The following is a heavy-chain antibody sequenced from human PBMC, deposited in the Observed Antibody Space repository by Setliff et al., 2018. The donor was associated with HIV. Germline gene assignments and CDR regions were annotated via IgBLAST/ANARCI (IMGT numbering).Heavy chain of an antibody. D-gene: IGHD3-10*01. CDR3: ARDAGPHYGSGPPLEY. J-gene: IGHJ4*02. V-gene: IGHV4-4*07. Sequence: KSSETLSLTCTVSGGSISRYYWSWIRQPTGKGLEWIGRIYPSGNINYNPSLKSRLTMSIDTSKNQFSLKLSSVTATDTAVYYCARDAGPHYGSGPPLEYWGQEIQVTVSS. CDR2: IYPSGNI. CDR1: GGSISRYY.